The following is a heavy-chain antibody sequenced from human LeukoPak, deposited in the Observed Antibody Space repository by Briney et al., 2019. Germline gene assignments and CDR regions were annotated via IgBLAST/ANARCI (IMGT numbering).Heavy chain of an antibody. V-gene: IGHV3-33*01. CDR2: IRSDGSDK. CDR1: GFPFSSYV. J-gene: IGHJ4*02. Sequence: GGSLRLSCAASGFPFSSYVMHWVRQAPGKGLEWVAIIRSDGSDKYYADSVKGRFTISRDNSKNTLYLQLNSLRAEDTAVYYCARSYGDATFDYRGQGTLVTVSS. CDR3: ARSYGDATFDY. D-gene: IGHD4-17*01.